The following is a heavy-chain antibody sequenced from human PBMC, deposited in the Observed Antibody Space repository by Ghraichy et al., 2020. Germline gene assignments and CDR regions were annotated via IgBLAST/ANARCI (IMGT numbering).Heavy chain of an antibody. Sequence: SVKVSCKASGGTFSSYAISWVRQAPGQGLEWMGGIIPIFGTANYAQKFQGRVTITADESTSTAYMELSSLRSEDTAVYYCASCVRDDYIDYGDYGRWFDPWGQGTLVTVSS. CDR3: ASCVRDDYIDYGDYGRWFDP. D-gene: IGHD4-17*01. V-gene: IGHV1-69*13. J-gene: IGHJ5*02. CDR1: GGTFSSYA. CDR2: IIPIFGTA.